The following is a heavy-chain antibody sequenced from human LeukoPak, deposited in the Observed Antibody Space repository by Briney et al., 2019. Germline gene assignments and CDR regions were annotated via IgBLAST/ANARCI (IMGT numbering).Heavy chain of an antibody. J-gene: IGHJ3*02. V-gene: IGHV3-30*02. CDR3: AKELRQTQCSTSCFLEGNDAFDI. D-gene: IGHD2-2*01. Sequence: GGSLRLSCAASGFTFSNYGMHWVRQAPGKGLEWVALIWYDGSNKYYVDSVKGRFIISRDNSKNTLYLQMNSLRAEDTAVYYCAKELRQTQCSTSCFLEGNDAFDIWGQGTMVTVSS. CDR1: GFTFSNYG. CDR2: IWYDGSNK.